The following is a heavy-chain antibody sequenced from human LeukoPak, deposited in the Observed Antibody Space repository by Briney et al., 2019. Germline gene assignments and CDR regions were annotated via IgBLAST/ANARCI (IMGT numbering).Heavy chain of an antibody. D-gene: IGHD5-18*01. J-gene: IGHJ6*02. CDR3: AKGLELWLDYYYYGMDV. CDR1: GFTFSSYA. CDR2: ISGSGGST. Sequence: GGSLRLSCAASGFTFSSYAMSWVRQAPGKGLEWVSAISGSGGSTYYADSVKGRFTISRDNSKNTLYLQMNSLRAEDTAVYYCAKGLELWLDYYYYGMDVWGQGTTVTVSS. V-gene: IGHV3-23*01.